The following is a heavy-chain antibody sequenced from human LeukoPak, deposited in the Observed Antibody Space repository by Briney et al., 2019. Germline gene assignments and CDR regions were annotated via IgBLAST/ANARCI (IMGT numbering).Heavy chain of an antibody. D-gene: IGHD5-18*01. V-gene: IGHV3-74*01. J-gene: IGHJ4*02. CDR2: INGAGSST. CDR3: ARDGYSFGHDFDY. Sequence: GGSLRLSCAASGFTFSSYWMHWVRQAPGQGLVWVSRINGAGSSTSYADSVKGRFTISRDNAKNTLYLQMNSLRAEDTAVYYCARDGYSFGHDFDYWGQGTLVTVSS. CDR1: GFTFSSYW.